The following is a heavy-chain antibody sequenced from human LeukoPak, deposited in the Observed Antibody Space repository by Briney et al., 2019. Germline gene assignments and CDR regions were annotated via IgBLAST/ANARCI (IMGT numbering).Heavy chain of an antibody. CDR2: IKSDGKT. CDR1: GFTFSMYW. CDR3: ARAPSEVGGYYPEYFRH. V-gene: IGHV3-74*01. J-gene: IGHJ1*01. D-gene: IGHD3-22*01. Sequence: GGSLRLSCEASGFTFSMYWMHWVRQAPGKGLVWVSRIKSDGKTNYADSVKGRFTISRDNAKSTVSLQMDSLRAEDTGVYYCARAPSEVGGYYPEYFRHWGQGTLVTVSS.